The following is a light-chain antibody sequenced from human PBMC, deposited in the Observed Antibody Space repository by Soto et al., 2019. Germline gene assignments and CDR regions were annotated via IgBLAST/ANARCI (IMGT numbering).Light chain of an antibody. CDR1: NRDVGSYNY. J-gene: IGLJ1*01. V-gene: IGLV2-14*01. CDR2: EVS. CDR3: SSSAITSAPIYV. Sequence: QSALSQPASVSGSPGQSITISCTGANRDVGSYNYVSWYQHHPGKAPKLMISEVSNRPSGISNRFSGSKSGDTAFLNISGLQAEDEADYYCSSSAITSAPIYVFGTGTKVTVL.